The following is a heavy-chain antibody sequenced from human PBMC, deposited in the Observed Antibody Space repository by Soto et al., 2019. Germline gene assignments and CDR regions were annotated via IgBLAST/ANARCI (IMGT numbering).Heavy chain of an antibody. Sequence: SETLSLTCTVSGGSISSYCWSWIRQPPGKGLEWIGYIYYSGSTNYNPSLKSRVTISVDTSKNQFSLKLSSVTAADTAVYYCARAILAAGTNWFDPWGQGTLVTVSS. V-gene: IGHV4-59*01. J-gene: IGHJ5*02. CDR2: IYYSGST. D-gene: IGHD6-13*01. CDR3: ARAILAAGTNWFDP. CDR1: GGSISSYC.